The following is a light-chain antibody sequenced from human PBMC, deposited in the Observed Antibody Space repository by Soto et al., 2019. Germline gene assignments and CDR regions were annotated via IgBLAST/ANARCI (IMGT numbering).Light chain of an antibody. CDR2: DVS. CDR3: CSYAGSSTYV. CDR1: SSVVGGYNY. Sequence: QSVLTQPRSVSGSPGQSVTISCTGTSSVVGGYNYVSWYQQHPGKAPKLMIYDVSKRPSGVPDRFSGSKSGNTASLTISGLQAEDEADYYCCSYAGSSTYVFGTGTMVTVL. J-gene: IGLJ1*01. V-gene: IGLV2-11*01.